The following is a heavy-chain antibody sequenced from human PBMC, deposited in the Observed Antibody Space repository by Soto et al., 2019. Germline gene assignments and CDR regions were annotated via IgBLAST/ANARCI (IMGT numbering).Heavy chain of an antibody. CDR3: KTFSIAGDTIDDFDI. CDR2: INPNNGGT. V-gene: IGHV1-2*04. CDR1: GYTFTGYY. Sequence: ASVQVSSKASGYTFTGYYMHWVRQAPGQGLEGMGWINPNNGGTNYAQKCQGWVTMNRDTSSSTADIEPLRLSADHPAAYYCKTFSIAGDTIDDFDICGQGRMVIVSS. D-gene: IGHD1-26*01. J-gene: IGHJ3*02.